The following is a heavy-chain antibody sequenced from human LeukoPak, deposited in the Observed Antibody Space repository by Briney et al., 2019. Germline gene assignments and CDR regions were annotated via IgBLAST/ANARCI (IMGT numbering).Heavy chain of an antibody. D-gene: IGHD4/OR15-4a*01. CDR2: ISSNGGST. CDR1: GFTFSSYA. J-gene: IGHJ4*02. Sequence: GSLILSCAASGFTFSSYAMHWVRQAPGKGLEYVSAISSNGGSTYYANSVKGRFTISRDNSKNTLYLQMGSLRAEDMAVYYCARGSLTFDYWGQGTLVTVSS. CDR3: ARGSLTFDY. V-gene: IGHV3-64*01.